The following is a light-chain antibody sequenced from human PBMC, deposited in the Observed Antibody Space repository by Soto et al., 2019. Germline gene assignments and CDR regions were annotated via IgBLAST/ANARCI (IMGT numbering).Light chain of an antibody. Sequence: QSALTQPPSASGSPGQSVTISCTGTSSDVGGYTYVSWYQQHPGKAPKLMIYEVSKRPSGVPDRFSGSKSGNTASLTVSGLQAEDEADYYCSSYAGITPYVFGPGTKVTVL. J-gene: IGLJ1*01. CDR3: SSYAGITPYV. V-gene: IGLV2-8*01. CDR2: EVS. CDR1: SSDVGGYTY.